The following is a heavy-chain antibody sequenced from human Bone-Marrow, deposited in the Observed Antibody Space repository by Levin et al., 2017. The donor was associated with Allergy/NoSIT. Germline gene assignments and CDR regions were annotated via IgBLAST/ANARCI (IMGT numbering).Heavy chain of an antibody. Sequence: GGSLRLSCAASGFTFSSYAMSWVRQAPGKGLEWVSAISGSGGSTYYADSVKGRFTISRDNSKNTLYLQMNSLRAEDTAVYYCAKTQWIQLWSNYWYFDLWGRGTLVTVSS. V-gene: IGHV3-23*01. CDR3: AKTQWIQLWSNYWYFDL. D-gene: IGHD5-18*01. CDR1: GFTFSSYA. J-gene: IGHJ2*01. CDR2: ISGSGGST.